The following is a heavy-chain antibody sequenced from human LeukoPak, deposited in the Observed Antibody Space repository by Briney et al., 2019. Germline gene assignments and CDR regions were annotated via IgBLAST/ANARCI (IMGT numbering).Heavy chain of an antibody. J-gene: IGHJ4*02. CDR2: ISGSGGST. CDR1: GFTFSSYA. CDR3: AKDLWEGYCSSTSCYRYGDIDY. V-gene: IGHV3-23*01. D-gene: IGHD2-2*01. Sequence: GGSLRLSCAASGFTFSSYAMSWVRQAPGKGLEWVSAISGSGGSTYYADSVKGRFTISRDNSKNTLYLQMNSLRAEDTAVYYCAKDLWEGYCSSTSCYRYGDIDYWGQGTLVTVS.